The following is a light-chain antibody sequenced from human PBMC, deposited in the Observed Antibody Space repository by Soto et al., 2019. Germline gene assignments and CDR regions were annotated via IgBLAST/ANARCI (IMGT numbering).Light chain of an antibody. CDR1: QSVSSNY. CDR2: GVS. Sequence: ETVLTQSPGTLSLSPGERATLSCRASQSVSSNYLIRYQQKPGQAPRLLISGVSTRATAIPDRYSGSGCGTDFTLTISRLETEDVAVYYCQQYAPSPAITFGQGTGVEIK. CDR3: QQYAPSPAIT. V-gene: IGKV3-20*01. J-gene: IGKJ5*01.